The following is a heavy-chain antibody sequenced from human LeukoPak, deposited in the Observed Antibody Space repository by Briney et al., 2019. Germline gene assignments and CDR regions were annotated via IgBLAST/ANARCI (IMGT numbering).Heavy chain of an antibody. J-gene: IGHJ5*02. V-gene: IGHV4-38-2*02. CDR1: GYSVSSNSY. Sequence: SETLSLTCVVSGYSVSSNSYWAWIRQSPGKGLEWIGSIHHGGNTYYNPSLMSRVSMSIDMSKNQCSLNLNSVTAADTAVYYCARDLPSYYFDSGNMFDPWGQGTLVTVSS. CDR3: ARDLPSYYFDSGNMFDP. CDR2: IHHGGNT. D-gene: IGHD3-10*01.